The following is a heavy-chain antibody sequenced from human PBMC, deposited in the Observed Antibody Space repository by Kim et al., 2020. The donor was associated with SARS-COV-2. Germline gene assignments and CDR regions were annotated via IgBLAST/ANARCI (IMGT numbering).Heavy chain of an antibody. CDR1: GFTFSSYA. Sequence: GGSLRLSCAASGFTFSSYAMSWFRQAPGKGLEWVSYIRGGGAITHYAGSVKGRCTISRDNSRNILYLQLNSLRAEDTAVYYCAKCHSGWGIVAFDLWGLGTLVTVSS. D-gene: IGHD3-10*01. CDR2: IRGGGAIT. CDR3: AKCHSGWGIVAFDL. V-gene: IGHV3-23*01. J-gene: IGHJ3*01.